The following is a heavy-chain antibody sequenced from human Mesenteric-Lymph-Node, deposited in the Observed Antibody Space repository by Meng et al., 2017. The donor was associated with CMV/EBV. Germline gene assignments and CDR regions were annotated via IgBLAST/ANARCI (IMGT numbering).Heavy chain of an antibody. J-gene: IGHJ4*02. CDR2: ISDSGRT. CDR1: GGCFSGYY. CDR3: ARGYPMTVFDY. Sequence: LTWAVYGGCFSGYYWGWIRQPPGKGLEWIGEISDSGRTNYNPSLKSRVTISIDTSTNQFSLKLNSMTAADTAVYYCARGYPMTVFDYWGQGTLVTVSS. D-gene: IGHD2-21*02. V-gene: IGHV4-34*01.